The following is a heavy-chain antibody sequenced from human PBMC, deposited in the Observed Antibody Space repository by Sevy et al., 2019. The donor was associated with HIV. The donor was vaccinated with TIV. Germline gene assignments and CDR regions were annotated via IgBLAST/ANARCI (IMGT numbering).Heavy chain of an antibody. CDR3: AGQTSGWYDWFDP. Sequence: ASVKVSCKASGYTFIGYYIHWQRQAPGRGLEWIGRINPSSGGTKYTQKFQGRVTVTTDMSVSTAYMELIGLRSDDTAMYYCAGQTSGWYDWFDPWGQGTLVTVSS. D-gene: IGHD6-19*01. V-gene: IGHV1-2*06. CDR2: INPSSGGT. CDR1: GYTFIGYY. J-gene: IGHJ5*02.